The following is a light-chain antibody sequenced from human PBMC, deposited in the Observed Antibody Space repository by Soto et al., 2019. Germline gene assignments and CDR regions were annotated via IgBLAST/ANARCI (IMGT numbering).Light chain of an antibody. Sequence: DIQMTQSPSTLSASVGDRVTITCRASQSISSWLAWYQQKPGKAPKLLIYKTSSLESGVPSRFSGGGSGTEFTLSISSLQPDDFATYYCQQYKTSPWTFGQGTKVDIK. J-gene: IGKJ1*01. CDR1: QSISSW. CDR2: KTS. V-gene: IGKV1-5*03. CDR3: QQYKTSPWT.